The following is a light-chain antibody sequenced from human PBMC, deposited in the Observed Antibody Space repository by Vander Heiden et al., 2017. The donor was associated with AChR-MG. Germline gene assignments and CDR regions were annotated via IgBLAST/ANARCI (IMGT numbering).Light chain of an antibody. J-gene: IGKJ1*01. CDR2: DAS. Sequence: EIVLTPSPATLSVSPGERATLSCRASQSVSSCLAWYQQKPGQAPRLLISDASNRATGIPARFSGRGSGTDFTLTISSLEPEDFAVYYCQQRSSWPPTFGQGTRVEIK. V-gene: IGKV3-11*01. CDR1: QSVSSC. CDR3: QQRSSWPPT.